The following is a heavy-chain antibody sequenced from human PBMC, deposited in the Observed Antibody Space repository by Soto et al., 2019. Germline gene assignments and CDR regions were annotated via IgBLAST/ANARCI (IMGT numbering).Heavy chain of an antibody. CDR1: GFTFSSYA. V-gene: IGHV3-30-3*01. CDR3: ARARRLITGNIEHPENFDY. J-gene: IGHJ4*02. CDR2: ISYDGSNK. Sequence: PGGSLRLSCAASGFTFSSYAMHWVRQAPGKGLEWVAVISYDGSNKYYADSVKGRFTISRDNSKNTLYLQMNSLRAEDTAVYYCARARRLITGNIEHPENFDYWGQGTLVTVSS. D-gene: IGHD1-20*01.